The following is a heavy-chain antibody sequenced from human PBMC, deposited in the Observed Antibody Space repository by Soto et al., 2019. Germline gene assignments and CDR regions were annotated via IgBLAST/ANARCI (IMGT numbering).Heavy chain of an antibody. CDR1: GFTFSNYW. V-gene: IGHV3-48*02. CDR3: ARVVVVIPPGYYYAMDV. D-gene: IGHD3-22*01. CDR2: ITSSSDTI. J-gene: IGHJ6*02. Sequence: GGSLRLSCAASGFTFSNYWMNWVRQAPGRGLEWVAYITSSSDTIYYSDSVKGRFTISRDNGKNSLFLQMNSLRDEDTAVYYCARVVVVIPPGYYYAMDVWGQGTTVTVSS.